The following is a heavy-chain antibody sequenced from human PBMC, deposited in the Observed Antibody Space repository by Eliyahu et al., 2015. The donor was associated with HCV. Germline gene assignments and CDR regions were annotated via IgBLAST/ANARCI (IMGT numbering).Heavy chain of an antibody. CDR3: ASGGGGIAVAGTGGWFDP. CDR1: GGSITPSY. Sequence: QVQLQESGPGLVQPSETLSLTCTVSGGSITPSYWSWLRQPPGKGLEWIGYXHYSGSTNHNPSLKSRVSISVDTSKNQFSLKLSSVTAADTAVYYCASGGGGIAVAGTGGWFDPWGQGTLVTVSS. V-gene: IGHV4-59*01. D-gene: IGHD6-19*01. J-gene: IGHJ5*02. CDR2: XHYSGST.